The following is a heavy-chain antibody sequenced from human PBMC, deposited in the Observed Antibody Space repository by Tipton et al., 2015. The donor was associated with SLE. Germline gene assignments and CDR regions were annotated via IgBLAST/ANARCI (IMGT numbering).Heavy chain of an antibody. D-gene: IGHD3-3*01. J-gene: IGHJ6*02. V-gene: IGHV4-39*07. CDR3: ARVGDTYYDFWSGYRRSYYYGMDV. CDR1: GGSISSSSYY. Sequence: TLSLTCTVSGGSISSSSYYWGWIRQPPGKGLEWIGEINHSGSTNYNPSLKSRVTISVDTSKNQFSLKLSSVTAADTAVYYCARVGDTYYDFWSGYRRSYYYGMDVWGQGTTVAVSS. CDR2: INHSGST.